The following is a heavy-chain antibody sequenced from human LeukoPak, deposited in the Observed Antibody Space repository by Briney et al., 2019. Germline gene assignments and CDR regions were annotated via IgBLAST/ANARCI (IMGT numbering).Heavy chain of an antibody. CDR2: IVVGSGNT. Sequence: SVKVSCKASGFTFTSSAVQWVRQARGQRLEWIGWIVVGSGNTNYAQKFQERVTITRDMSTSLVYMELSSLRSEDTAVYYCAAEAAYYYDSRDAFDVWGQGTMGTVSS. V-gene: IGHV1-58*01. CDR3: AAEAAYYYDSRDAFDV. CDR1: GFTFTSSA. D-gene: IGHD3-22*01. J-gene: IGHJ3*01.